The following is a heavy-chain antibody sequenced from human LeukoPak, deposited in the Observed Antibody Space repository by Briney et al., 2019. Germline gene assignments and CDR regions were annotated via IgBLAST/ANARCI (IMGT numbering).Heavy chain of an antibody. CDR2: ISSSSSYI. V-gene: IGHV3-21*01. CDR1: GFTFCSYS. D-gene: IGHD5-12*01. J-gene: IGHJ4*02. CDR3: ARVGDEYSGYESDL. Sequence: GGSLRLSCAASGFTFCSYSMNSVRQAPGKGLEWVSYISSSSSYIYYADSVKGRFTISRDNAKNSLDLQMNSLRGEDSAVYYCARVGDEYSGYESDLWGQGTLVTVSS.